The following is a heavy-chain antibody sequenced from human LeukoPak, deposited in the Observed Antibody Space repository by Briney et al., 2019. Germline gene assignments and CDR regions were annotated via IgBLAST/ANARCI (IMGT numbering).Heavy chain of an antibody. Sequence: PGGSLRLSCAASGFTFRNYWMNWVRQAPGKGLECLANIKEDGSETYYADSVVGRFTISRDNAKNSLYLQMNSLRAEDTAVYYCARARARYDYVWGSYRSDAFDIWGQGTMVTVSS. D-gene: IGHD3-16*02. CDR2: IKEDGSET. J-gene: IGHJ3*02. V-gene: IGHV3-7*01. CDR1: GFTFRNYW. CDR3: ARARARYDYVWGSYRSDAFDI.